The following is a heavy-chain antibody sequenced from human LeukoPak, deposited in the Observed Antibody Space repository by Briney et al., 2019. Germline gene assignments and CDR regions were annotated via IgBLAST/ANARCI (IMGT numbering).Heavy chain of an antibody. D-gene: IGHD6-19*01. CDR1: GFTFSSYS. CDR2: ISSSSSYI. CDR3: ARDGSNGWYSGFDY. J-gene: IGHJ4*02. V-gene: IGHV3-21*01. Sequence: GGSLRLSCAASGFTFSSYSMNWVRQAPGKGLEWVSSISSSSSYIYYADSVKGRFTISRDNAKDSLYLQMNSLRGEDTAVYYCARDGSNGWYSGFDYWGQGTLVTVSS.